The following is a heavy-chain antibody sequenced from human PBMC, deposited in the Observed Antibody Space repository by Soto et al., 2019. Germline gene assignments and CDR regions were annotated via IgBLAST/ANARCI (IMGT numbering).Heavy chain of an antibody. CDR3: ARGWYSSSSKYFQH. CDR1: GGSFSGYY. Sequence: PSETLSLTCAVYGGSFSGYYWSWIRQPPGKGLEWIGEINHSGSTNYNPSLKSRVTISVDTSKNQFSLKLSSVTAADTAVYYCARGWYSSSSKYFQHWGQGTLVTVSS. D-gene: IGHD6-6*01. CDR2: INHSGST. V-gene: IGHV4-34*01. J-gene: IGHJ1*01.